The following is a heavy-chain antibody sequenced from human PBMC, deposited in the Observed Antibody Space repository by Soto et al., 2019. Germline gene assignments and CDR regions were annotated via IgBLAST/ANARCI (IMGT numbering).Heavy chain of an antibody. D-gene: IGHD2-2*01. CDR1: GGSISSSS. V-gene: IGHV4-59*01. Sequence: PSETLSHTCTVSGGSISSSSWSWIRQPPGRGLEWIGYIYNNGRTDYNPSLKSRVTISVDTSKNHFSLKLSSVTPADTAVYYCARARFCTSTSCYHYFDFWGQGTLVTVSS. CDR3: ARARFCTSTSCYHYFDF. J-gene: IGHJ4*02. CDR2: IYNNGRT.